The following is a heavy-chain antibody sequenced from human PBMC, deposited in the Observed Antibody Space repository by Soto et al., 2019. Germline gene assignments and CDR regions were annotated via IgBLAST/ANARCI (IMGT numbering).Heavy chain of an antibody. CDR1: GGSISTYY. Sequence: SETLSLTCTVFGGSISTYYWSWIRQPPGKGLEWIGYIYYNGRTNYNPSLESRVTISLDTSKSQFSLKLSSVSAADTAVYYCARDGSGYDFWSGPYFFDYWGPGTLVTVSS. CDR3: ARDGSGYDFWSGPYFFDY. V-gene: IGHV4-59*01. D-gene: IGHD3-3*01. CDR2: IYYNGRT. J-gene: IGHJ4*02.